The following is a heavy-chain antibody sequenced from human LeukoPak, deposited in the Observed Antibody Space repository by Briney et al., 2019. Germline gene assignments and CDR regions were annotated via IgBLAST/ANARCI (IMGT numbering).Heavy chain of an antibody. CDR3: ARRPPASSSWDS. J-gene: IGHJ4*02. Sequence: GESLKISCKSSGYSFTGYWIGWVRQMPGKGLEWMGIIYPGDSDTTYSPSFQGQVTISADKSISTAYLQWSSLKASDTAMYYCARRPPASSSWDSWGQGTPVTVSS. CDR2: IYPGDSDT. V-gene: IGHV5-51*01. CDR1: GYSFTGYW. D-gene: IGHD6-13*01.